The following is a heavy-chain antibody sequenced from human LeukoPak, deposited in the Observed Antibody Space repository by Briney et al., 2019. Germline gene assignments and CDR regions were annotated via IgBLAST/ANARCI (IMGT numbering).Heavy chain of an antibody. CDR2: IYSGGDT. CDR3: ARDNEGEGGAIDY. CDR1: GFTVRTNY. V-gene: IGHV3-66*01. J-gene: IGHJ4*02. D-gene: IGHD3-16*01. Sequence: GGSLRLSCAASGFTVRTNYMSWVRQAPGKGLEWVSVIYSGGDTYYADSVKGRFTISRDNSKNTLYLQMISLRAEDTAVYYCARDNEGEGGAIDYWGQGTLVTVSS.